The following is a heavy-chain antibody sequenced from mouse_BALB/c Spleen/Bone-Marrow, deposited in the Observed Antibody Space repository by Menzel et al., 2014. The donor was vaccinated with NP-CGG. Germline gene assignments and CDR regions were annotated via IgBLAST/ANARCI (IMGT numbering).Heavy chain of an antibody. V-gene: IGHV4-1*02. Sequence: EVQLQESEGGLVQPGGSLKLSCAASGFDFSRYWMSWVRQAPGKGLERIGEINPDSSTINYTPSLKDKFIISRDNAKNTLYLQMSKVRSEDTALYYCARLGYYGYFDYWGQGTSLTVSS. CDR3: ARLGYYGYFDY. CDR2: INPDSSTI. CDR1: GFDFSRYW. J-gene: IGHJ2*02. D-gene: IGHD2-3*01.